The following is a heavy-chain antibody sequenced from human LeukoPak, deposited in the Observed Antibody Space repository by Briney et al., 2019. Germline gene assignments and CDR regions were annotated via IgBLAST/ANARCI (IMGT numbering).Heavy chain of an antibody. D-gene: IGHD2-2*01. V-gene: IGHV1-2*02. CDR1: GYIFTSYS. J-gene: IGHJ4*02. Sequence: GASVKVSCKASGYIFTSYSMHWVRRAPGQGLEWMGWINPNSGGTNYAQKFQGRVTMTRDTSISTAYMELSRLRSDDTAVYYCARGGGVVPAAILYYFDYWGQGTLVTVSS. CDR3: ARGGGVVPAAILYYFDY. CDR2: INPNSGGT.